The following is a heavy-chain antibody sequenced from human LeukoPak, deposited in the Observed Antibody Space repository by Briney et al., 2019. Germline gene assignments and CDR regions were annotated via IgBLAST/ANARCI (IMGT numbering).Heavy chain of an antibody. V-gene: IGHV1-24*01. CDR2: FDPEDGET. Sequence: ASVKVSCKVSGYTLTELSMHWVRQAPGKGLEWMGGFDPEDGETSYAQKFQGRVTMTRDTSTSTVYMELSSLRSEDTAVYYCALLYCGGDCYTDYWGQGTLVTVSS. D-gene: IGHD2-21*02. J-gene: IGHJ4*02. CDR3: ALLYCGGDCYTDY. CDR1: GYTLTELS.